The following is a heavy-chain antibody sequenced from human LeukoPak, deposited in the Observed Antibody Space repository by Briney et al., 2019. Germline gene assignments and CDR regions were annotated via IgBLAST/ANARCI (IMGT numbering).Heavy chain of an antibody. CDR2: IKQDGSEK. D-gene: IGHD3-10*01. V-gene: IGHV3-7*01. Sequence: GGSLRLSCAASGFSFTTYWMSWVRQAPGKGLEWVANIKQDGSEKYYVDSVKGRFTISRDNAKNSLYLQMNSLRAEDTAVYYCARDQNDYYGSGSYRYWGQGTLVTVSS. CDR3: ARDQNDYYGSGSYRY. CDR1: GFSFTTYW. J-gene: IGHJ4*02.